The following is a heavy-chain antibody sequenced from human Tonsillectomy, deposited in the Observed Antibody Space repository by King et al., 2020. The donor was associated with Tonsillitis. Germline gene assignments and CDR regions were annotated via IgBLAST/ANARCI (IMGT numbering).Heavy chain of an antibody. J-gene: IGHJ4*02. D-gene: IGHD3-10*01. CDR1: GGSFSRFA. V-gene: IGHV1-69*01. CDR2: IIPIIGTA. CDR3: ASVLGMDSFGSF. Sequence: QLVQSGAEMKKPGSSVKVSCKASGGSFSRFAISWVRQAPGQGLEWMGGIIPIIGTADYTQKFQGRVTITADESTKTAYMELSSLRSDDTDVYYCASVLGMDSFGSFWGQGTLVTVSS.